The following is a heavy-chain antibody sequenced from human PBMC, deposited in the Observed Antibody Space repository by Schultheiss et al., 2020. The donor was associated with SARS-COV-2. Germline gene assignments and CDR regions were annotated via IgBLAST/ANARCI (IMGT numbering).Heavy chain of an antibody. CDR1: GGSISSSSYY. V-gene: IGHV4-39*07. CDR2: IYTSGST. Sequence: GSLRLSCTVSGGSISSSSYYWGWIRQPPGKGLEWIGSIYTSGSTNYNPSLKSRVTMSVDTSKNQFSLKLSSVTAADTAVYYCARIQYSSSLFDYWGQGTLVTVSS. J-gene: IGHJ4*02. D-gene: IGHD6-6*01. CDR3: ARIQYSSSLFDY.